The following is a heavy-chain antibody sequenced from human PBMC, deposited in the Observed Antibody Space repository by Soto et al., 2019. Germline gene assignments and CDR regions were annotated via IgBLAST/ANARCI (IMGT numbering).Heavy chain of an antibody. CDR1: GGSISSNSYY. D-gene: IGHD1-20*01. CDR2: IYYSGST. V-gene: IGHV4-39*02. Sequence: PSETLSLTCTVSGGSISSNSYYWGWIRQPPGKGLEWIGSIYYSGSTYYNPSLKGRFTISRDNARNSLYLQMNRLGVDDTALYFCARATYNWNHEYWGQGTQVTVSS. J-gene: IGHJ4*02. CDR3: ARATYNWNHEY.